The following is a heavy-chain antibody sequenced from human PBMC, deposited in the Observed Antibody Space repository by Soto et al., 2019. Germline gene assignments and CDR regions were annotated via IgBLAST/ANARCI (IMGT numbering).Heavy chain of an antibody. CDR3: ARNWGILGSGGSCYGY. Sequence: ASVKVSCKASGYTFTSYYMHWVRQAPGQGLEWMGIINPSGGSTSYAQKFQGRVTMTRDTSTSTVYMELSSLRSEDTAVYYCARNWGILGSGGSCYGYWGQGTLVTVSS. CDR2: INPSGGST. D-gene: IGHD2-15*01. J-gene: IGHJ4*02. V-gene: IGHV1-46*01. CDR1: GYTFTSYY.